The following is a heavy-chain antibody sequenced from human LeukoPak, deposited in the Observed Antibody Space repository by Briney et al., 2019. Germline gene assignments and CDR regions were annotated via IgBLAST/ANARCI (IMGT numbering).Heavy chain of an antibody. V-gene: IGHV3-21*04. J-gene: IGHJ4*02. CDR3: AKGVTGVAGRHYFDY. CDR1: GFTFSSYS. D-gene: IGHD6-19*01. Sequence: GGSLRLSCAASGFTFSSYSMNWVRQAPGKGLEWVSSISSSSSYIYYADSVKGRFTISRDNSKNTLDLQMNSLRAEDTAVYYCAKGVTGVAGRHYFDYWGQGTLVTVSS. CDR2: ISSSSSYI.